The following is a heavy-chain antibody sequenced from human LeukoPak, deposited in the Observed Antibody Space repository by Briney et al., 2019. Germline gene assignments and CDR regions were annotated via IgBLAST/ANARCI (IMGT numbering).Heavy chain of an antibody. CDR3: ARDVVKTVTTEIDY. CDR1: GYTFTDYY. CDR2: VDPEDGET. J-gene: IGHJ4*02. D-gene: IGHD4-17*01. Sequence: ASVKVSCKVSGYTFTDYYMHWVQQAPGKGLEWMGLVDPEDGETIYAEKFQGRVTITADTSTDTAYMELSSLRSEDTAVYYCARDVVKTVTTEIDYWGQGTLVTVSS. V-gene: IGHV1-69-2*01.